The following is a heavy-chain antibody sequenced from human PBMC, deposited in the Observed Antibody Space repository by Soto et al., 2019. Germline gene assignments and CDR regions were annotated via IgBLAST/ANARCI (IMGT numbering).Heavy chain of an antibody. J-gene: IGHJ4*02. CDR2: ISSNGGST. D-gene: IGHD1-26*01. V-gene: IGHV3-64*01. CDR1: GFTFSSYA. Sequence: GGSLRLSCAASGFTFSSYAMHWVRQAPGKGLEYVSAISSNGGSTYYANSVKGRFTISRDNSKNTLYLQMGSLRAEDMAVYYCARDSGGSYGSFDYWGQGTLVTVSS. CDR3: ARDSGGSYGSFDY.